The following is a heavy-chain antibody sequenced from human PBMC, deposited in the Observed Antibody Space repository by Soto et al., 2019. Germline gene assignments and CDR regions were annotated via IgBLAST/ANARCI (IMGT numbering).Heavy chain of an antibody. CDR3: ATFSDV. CDR2: IDPSDSYT. Sequence: GESLKISCNGSGYNFTNYLIILVLQMPGKGLEWMGRIDPSDSYTKYSPSLQGHVTISADKSIGTAYLQWSRLKASDTAMYYCATFSDVWGQGTTVTVSS. V-gene: IGHV5-10-1*01. J-gene: IGHJ6*02. CDR1: GYNFTNYL.